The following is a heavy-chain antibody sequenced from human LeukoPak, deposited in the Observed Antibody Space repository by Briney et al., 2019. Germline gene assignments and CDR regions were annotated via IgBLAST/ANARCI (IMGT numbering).Heavy chain of an antibody. D-gene: IGHD4-11*01. CDR2: ISDSNGNT. CDR1: GYTFTSYG. Sequence: ASVTVSCNASGYTFTSYGISWVRQAPGQGLEWMGWISDSNGNTNYAQKLQGRVTMTTDTSTSTAYMELRSPRSEDTAVYYCARDLYRDSLPVSWFDPWGQGTLVTVSS. J-gene: IGHJ5*02. CDR3: ARDLYRDSLPVSWFDP. V-gene: IGHV1-18*01.